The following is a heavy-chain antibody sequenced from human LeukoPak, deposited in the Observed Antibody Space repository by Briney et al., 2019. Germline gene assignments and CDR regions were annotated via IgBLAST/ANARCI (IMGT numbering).Heavy chain of an antibody. CDR1: GGSFSGYY. CDR3: ARLKYYYVSGPEVCSLGLDY. Sequence: PSETLSLTCAVYGGSFSGYYWSWIRQPPGKGLEWIGEINHSGSTNYNPSLKSRVTISVDTSKNQFSLKLSSVTAADTAVYYCARLKYYYVSGPEVCSLGLDYWGQGTLVTVSS. CDR2: INHSGST. V-gene: IGHV4-34*01. J-gene: IGHJ4*02. D-gene: IGHD3-10*01.